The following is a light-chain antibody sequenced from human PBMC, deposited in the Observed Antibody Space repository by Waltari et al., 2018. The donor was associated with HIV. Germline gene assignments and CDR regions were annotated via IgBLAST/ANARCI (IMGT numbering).Light chain of an antibody. CDR2: GNS. Sequence: SYVLTQPPSVSVAPGQTAMIICGGDNIATYTVHWYQQRPGQAPVLVISGNSDRPSGIPERFSGSISGNTATLTISRVEGGDEAGYFCQVWDATGDHPGVFGGGTKLTVL. CDR1: NIATYT. CDR3: QVWDATGDHPGV. J-gene: IGLJ3*02. V-gene: IGLV3-21*02.